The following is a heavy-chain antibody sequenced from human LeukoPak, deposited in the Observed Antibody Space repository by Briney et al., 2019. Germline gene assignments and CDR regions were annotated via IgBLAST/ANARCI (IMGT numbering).Heavy chain of an antibody. CDR1: GGSISSYQ. CDR3: AKAGGGIPFDY. J-gene: IGHJ4*02. V-gene: IGHV4-59*01. CDR2: ISYSGFT. Sequence: KPSETLSLTCTVSGGSISSYQWSWIRQPPGKGLEWIGYISYSGFTNYNPSLKSRVTISEDTSKNQFSLKLSSVTAADTAVYYCAKAGGGIPFDYWGQGTLVTVSS.